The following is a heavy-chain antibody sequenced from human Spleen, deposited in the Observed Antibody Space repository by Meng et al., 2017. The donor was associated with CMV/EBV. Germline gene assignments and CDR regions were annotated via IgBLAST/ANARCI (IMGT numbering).Heavy chain of an antibody. CDR2: IYYSGST. Sequence: GSLRLSCTVSGGSISSSRYYWGWIRQPPGKGLEWIGSIYYSGSTYYNPSLKSRVTISVDPSKNQFSLKLSSVTAADTAVYYCARSEYCSSTSCQYRFSYYYGMDVWGQGTLVTVSS. CDR1: GGSISSSRYY. V-gene: IGHV4-39*07. D-gene: IGHD2-2*01. J-gene: IGHJ6*02. CDR3: ARSEYCSSTSCQYRFSYYYGMDV.